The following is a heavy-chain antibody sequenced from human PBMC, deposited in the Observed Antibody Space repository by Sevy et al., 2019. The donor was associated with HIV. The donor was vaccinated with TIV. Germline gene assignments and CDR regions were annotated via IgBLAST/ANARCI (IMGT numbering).Heavy chain of an antibody. Sequence: SETLSLTCTVSGGSISSGTYYWIWVRQPAGKGLEWIGRIYTSGSTNYNPSLKSRVTISVDTSKNQFSLKLNSVTAADTAGYYCARDYCSGGSCYGSDAFDIWGRGTMVTVSS. CDR3: ARDYCSGGSCYGSDAFDI. D-gene: IGHD2-15*01. CDR1: GGSISSGTYY. V-gene: IGHV4-61*02. J-gene: IGHJ3*02. CDR2: IYTSGST.